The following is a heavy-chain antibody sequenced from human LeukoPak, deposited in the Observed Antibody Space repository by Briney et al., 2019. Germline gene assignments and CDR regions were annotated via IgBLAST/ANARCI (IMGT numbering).Heavy chain of an antibody. Sequence: SETLSLTCSVSGDSISNNNWSWAWIRQLPGKGLEWIGTMPFDEKVSDNEIPSYNPSLKGRATISAEKSKNQLSLKVKSVTAADTAVYYCAQFSLKYSNTWGQDYRGQGTLVTVSS. D-gene: IGHD6-13*01. V-gene: IGHV4-39*01. CDR3: AQFSLKYSNTWGQDY. CDR2: MPFDEKVSDNEIP. CDR1: GDSISNNNWS. J-gene: IGHJ4*02.